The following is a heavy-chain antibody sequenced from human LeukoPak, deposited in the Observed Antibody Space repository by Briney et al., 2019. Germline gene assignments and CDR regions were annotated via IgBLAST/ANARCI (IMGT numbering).Heavy chain of an antibody. Sequence: GGSLRLSCAASGFTFSNAWMSWVRQAPGKGLEWVGRIKSKTDGGTTDYAAPGKGRFTISRDDSKNTLYLQMNSLKTEDTAVYYCPTGITMVRGVIHLIDYGAQETLVTVSS. J-gene: IGHJ4*02. V-gene: IGHV3-15*01. CDR1: GFTFSNAW. CDR3: PTGITMVRGVIHLIDY. CDR2: IKSKTDGGTT. D-gene: IGHD3-10*01.